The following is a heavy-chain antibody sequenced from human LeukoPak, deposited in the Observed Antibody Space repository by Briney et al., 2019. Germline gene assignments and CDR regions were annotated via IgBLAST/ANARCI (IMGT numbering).Heavy chain of an antibody. CDR3: ARVRPGSSGSYYRTS. Sequence: GGSLRLSCVGAGFPFSDFHMSWIRQAPGKGLECVSYITSGGGFKYYADSVKGRFGISRDDSKNSVFLQMNSLRVEDTAVYYCARVRPGSSGSYYRTSWGQGTLVTVSS. CDR1: GFPFSDFH. V-gene: IGHV3-11*04. J-gene: IGHJ4*02. D-gene: IGHD3-22*01. CDR2: ITSGGGFK.